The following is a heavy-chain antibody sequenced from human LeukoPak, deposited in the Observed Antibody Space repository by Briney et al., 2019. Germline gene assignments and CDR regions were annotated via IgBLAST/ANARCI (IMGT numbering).Heavy chain of an antibody. CDR1: GGSISYHC. V-gene: IGHV4-4*07. D-gene: IGHD4-17*01. Sequence: PSETLSLTCVASGGSISYHCWSWIRKPAGKGLEWIGRVCPSGTTNYSPSLRSRVTMSLETPQNQISLKMTSVAAADTAVYYCARGWSCGDYCWFDPWGQGVLVTVSS. J-gene: IGHJ5*02. CDR2: VCPSGTT. CDR3: ARGWSCGDYCWFDP.